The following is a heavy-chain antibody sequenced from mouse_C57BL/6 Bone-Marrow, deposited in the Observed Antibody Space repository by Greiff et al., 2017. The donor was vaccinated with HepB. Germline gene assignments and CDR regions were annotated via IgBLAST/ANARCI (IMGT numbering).Heavy chain of an antibody. CDR2: IYPRDGST. D-gene: IGHD2-3*01. Sequence: QVHVKQSGPELVKPGASVKLSCKASGYTFTSYDINWVKQRPGQGLEWIGWIYPRDGSTKYNEKFKGKATLTVDTSSSTAYMELHSLTSEDSAVYFCARAGYYVGYAMDYWGQGTSVTVSS. CDR1: GYTFTSYD. CDR3: ARAGYYVGYAMDY. V-gene: IGHV1-85*01. J-gene: IGHJ4*01.